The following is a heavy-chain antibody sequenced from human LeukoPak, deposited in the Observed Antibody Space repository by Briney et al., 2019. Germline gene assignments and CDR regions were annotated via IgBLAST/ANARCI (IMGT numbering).Heavy chain of an antibody. CDR2: IYSGGST. V-gene: IGHV3-66*01. CDR3: ASTFYGDSPPY. J-gene: IGHJ4*02. D-gene: IGHD4-17*01. CDR1: GFTVSSNY. Sequence: PGGSLRLSCAASGFTVSSNYMSWVRQAPGKGLEWVSVIYSGGSTYYADSVKGRFTISRDNSENTLYLQMNSLRAEDTAVYYCASTFYGDSPPYWGQGTLVTVSS.